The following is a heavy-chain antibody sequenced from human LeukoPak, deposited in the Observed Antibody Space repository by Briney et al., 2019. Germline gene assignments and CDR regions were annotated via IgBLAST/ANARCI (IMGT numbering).Heavy chain of an antibody. V-gene: IGHV4-59*01. CDR3: AREGSSHDYGDYVDAFDI. D-gene: IGHD4-17*01. CDR2: IYYSGST. Sequence: PSETLSLTCTVSGGSISSYYWSWIRQPPGKGLEWIGYIYYSGSTNYNPSLKGRVTISVDTSKNQFSLKPSSVTAADTAVYYCAREGSSHDYGDYVDAFDIWGQGTMVTVSS. CDR1: GGSISSYY. J-gene: IGHJ3*02.